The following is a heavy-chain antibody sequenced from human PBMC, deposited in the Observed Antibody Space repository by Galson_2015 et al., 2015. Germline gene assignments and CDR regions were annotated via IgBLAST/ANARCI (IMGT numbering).Heavy chain of an antibody. CDR1: GFTFSSYG. CDR2: ISYDGSNK. Sequence: SLRLSCAASGFTFSSYGMHWVRQAPGKGLEWVAVISYDGSNKCYADSVKGRFTISRDNSKNTLYLQMNSMRAEDTAVYYCAKDTDDIVVVVAARAGEYGMDVWGQWTTVTVSS. CDR3: AKDTDDIVVVVAARAGEYGMDV. D-gene: IGHD2-15*01. J-gene: IGHJ6*02. V-gene: IGHV3-30*18.